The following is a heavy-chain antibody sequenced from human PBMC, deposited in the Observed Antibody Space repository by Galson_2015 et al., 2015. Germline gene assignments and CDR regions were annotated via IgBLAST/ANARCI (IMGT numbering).Heavy chain of an antibody. CDR1: GYTFTSYD. CDR3: ARATILYSSFSAFDI. Sequence: SVKVSCKASGYTFTSYDINWVRQATGHGLEWMGWMNPNSGNTGYAQKFQGRVTMTRNTSISTAYVELSSLRSEDTAVYYCARATILYSSFSAFDIWGQGTMVTVSS. V-gene: IGHV1-8*01. D-gene: IGHD3-9*01. CDR2: MNPNSGNT. J-gene: IGHJ3*02.